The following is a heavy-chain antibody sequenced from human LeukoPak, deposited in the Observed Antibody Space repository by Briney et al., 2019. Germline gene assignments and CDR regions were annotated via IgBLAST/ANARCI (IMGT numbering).Heavy chain of an antibody. CDR2: ILENGSYQ. D-gene: IGHD6-19*01. V-gene: IGHV3-30*04. CDR1: GFTFSNYI. Sequence: GGSLRLSCAASGFTFSNYIMHWVRQAPGKGLDWVAVILENGSYQYYADSVKGRFTISRDNSKNTLYLQMNSLRAEDTAVYYCAKDSSGWYIDYWGQGTLVTVSS. J-gene: IGHJ4*02. CDR3: AKDSSGWYIDY.